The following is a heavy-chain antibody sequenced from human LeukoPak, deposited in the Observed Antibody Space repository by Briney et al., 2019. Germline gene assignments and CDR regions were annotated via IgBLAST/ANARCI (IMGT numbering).Heavy chain of an antibody. D-gene: IGHD4-23*01. V-gene: IGHV1-69*13. J-gene: IGHJ4*02. Sequence: SVKVSCKASGGTFSSYAISWVRQAPGQGLEWMGGIIPIFGTANYAQKFQGRVTITADESTSTAYMELSSLRSEDTAVYYCARGRDYGGTIDYWGQGTLVTVSS. CDR2: IIPIFGTA. CDR3: ARGRDYGGTIDY. CDR1: GGTFSSYA.